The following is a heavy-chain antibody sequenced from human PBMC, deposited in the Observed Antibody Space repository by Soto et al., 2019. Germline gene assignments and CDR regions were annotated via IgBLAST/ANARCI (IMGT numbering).Heavy chain of an antibody. V-gene: IGHV1-8*01. CDR2: MNPNSGNT. J-gene: IGHJ5*02. CDR1: GYTFTSYD. CDR3: ARERSAGTGWFDP. D-gene: IGHD6-13*01. Sequence: QVQLVQAGPEVKKPGASVKVTCKASGYTFTSYDINWVRQATGQGLEWMGWMNPNSGNTGYAQKFQGRVTMTRNTSMSTAYIELSSLRSEDTAVYYCARERSAGTGWFDPWGQGTLVTVSS.